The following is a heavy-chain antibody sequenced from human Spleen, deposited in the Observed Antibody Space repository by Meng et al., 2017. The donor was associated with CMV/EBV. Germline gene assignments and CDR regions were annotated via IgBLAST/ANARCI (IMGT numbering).Heavy chain of an antibody. Sequence: GGSLRLSCAASGFTFSNSAMSWVRQAPGKGLEWVACISAGGDYTYYADSVKGRFTISRANARNSLFLQMNRLRVEDTAVYYCGRVPGLGMSFYYGLDVWGRGTTVTVSS. V-gene: IGHV3-21*06. J-gene: IGHJ6*02. CDR2: ISAGGDYT. CDR1: GFTFSNSA. CDR3: GRVPGLGMSFYYGLDV. D-gene: IGHD7-27*01.